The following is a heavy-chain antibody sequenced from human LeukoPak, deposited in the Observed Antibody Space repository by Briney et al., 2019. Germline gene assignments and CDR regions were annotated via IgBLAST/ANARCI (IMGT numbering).Heavy chain of an antibody. CDR3: ARRGVQGYMDV. Sequence: GGSLRLSCAASGFSVINHFMHWVRQAPGEGLQWVSTVYGAGVTYYAASVKGRFTISRDTVKKTFSLQMNNLRADDTAVYFCARRGVQGYMDVWGKGTTVTVSS. CDR2: VYGAGVT. J-gene: IGHJ6*03. CDR1: GFSVINHF. D-gene: IGHD1-26*01. V-gene: IGHV3-53*01.